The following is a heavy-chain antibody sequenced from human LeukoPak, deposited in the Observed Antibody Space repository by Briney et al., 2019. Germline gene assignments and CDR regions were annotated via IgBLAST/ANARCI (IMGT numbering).Heavy chain of an antibody. V-gene: IGHV3-48*02. CDR1: GFTFNDYS. Sequence: PGGSLRLSCAAPGFTFNDYSMKLVRQAPGKGLEWVSYISSSSTNIYYADSVKGRFTISRDNAKNLLFLQMHSLRDEDTAVYYCARGWAAVYPTYWGQGTLVTVSS. CDR3: ARGWAAVYPTY. J-gene: IGHJ4*02. D-gene: IGHD2-15*01. CDR2: ISSSSTNI.